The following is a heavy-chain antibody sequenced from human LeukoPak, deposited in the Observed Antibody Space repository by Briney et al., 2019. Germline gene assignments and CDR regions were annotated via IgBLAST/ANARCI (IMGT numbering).Heavy chain of an antibody. D-gene: IGHD4-17*01. Sequence: PGGSLRLSCVASGFTLSNYAMSWVRQAPGKGLEWVSAITGSGGTTYYADSVKGRFTISRDNSKNTLYLQMNSLSAEDTAVYYCAKGTTVTSNFDYWGQGTLVTVSS. J-gene: IGHJ4*02. CDR2: ITGSGGTT. CDR3: AKGTTVTSNFDY. V-gene: IGHV3-23*01. CDR1: GFTLSNYA.